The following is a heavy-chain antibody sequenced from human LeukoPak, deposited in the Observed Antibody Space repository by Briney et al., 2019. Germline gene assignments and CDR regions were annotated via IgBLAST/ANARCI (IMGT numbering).Heavy chain of an antibody. J-gene: IGHJ4*02. Sequence: ASVKVSCXASGYTFTSYDTNWVRQATGQGLEWMGWMNPNSGNTGYAQKFQGRVTMTRNTSISTAYMELSSLRSEDTAVYYCARDQTYDSSGYPFSWGQGTLVTVSS. CDR2: MNPNSGNT. CDR3: ARDQTYDSSGYPFS. CDR1: GYTFTSYD. D-gene: IGHD3-22*01. V-gene: IGHV1-8*01.